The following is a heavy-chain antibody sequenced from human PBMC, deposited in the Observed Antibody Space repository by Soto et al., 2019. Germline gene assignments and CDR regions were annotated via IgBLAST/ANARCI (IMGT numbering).Heavy chain of an antibody. Sequence: PSETLSLTCTVSGGSISSSSYYWGWIRQPPGKGLEWIGSIYYSGSTYYNPSLKSRVTISVDTSKNQFSLKLSSVTAADTAVYYCARHAFETPGYSGYTMGHWGQGTLVTVSS. J-gene: IGHJ4*02. CDR3: ARHAFETPGYSGYTMGH. CDR1: GGSISSSSYY. V-gene: IGHV4-39*01. CDR2: IYYSGST. D-gene: IGHD5-12*01.